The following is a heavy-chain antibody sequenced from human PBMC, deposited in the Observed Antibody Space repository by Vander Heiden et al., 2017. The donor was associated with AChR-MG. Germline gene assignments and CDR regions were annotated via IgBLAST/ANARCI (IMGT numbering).Heavy chain of an antibody. CDR1: GFTFSNYG. D-gene: IGHD6-13*01. V-gene: IGHV3-33*01. J-gene: IGHJ4*02. Sequence: QVQLLESGGGVVQPGRSLRLPCAASGFTFSNYGMHWVRQAPGKGLEWVAVIWYDGSKKYYADSVKDRFTISRDNSKNTLFLQMNSLRAEDTAVYYCARAWAVAAPTTGLTLIPDYWGQGTLVTVSS. CDR3: ARAWAVAAPTTGLTLIPDY. CDR2: IWYDGSKK.